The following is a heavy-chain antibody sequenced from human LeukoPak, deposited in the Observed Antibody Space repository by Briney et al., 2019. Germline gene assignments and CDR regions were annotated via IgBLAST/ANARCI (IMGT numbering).Heavy chain of an antibody. CDR1: GGTFSSYA. D-gene: IGHD6-13*01. CDR3: ARDLVFSGIAAAGTEVP. V-gene: IGHV1-69*05. J-gene: IGHJ5*02. CDR2: IIPIFGTA. Sequence: ASVKVSCKASGGTFSSYAISWVRQAPGQGLEWMGGIIPIFGTANYAQKFQGRVTITTDESTSTAYMELSSLRSEDTAVYYCARDLVFSGIAAAGTEVPWGQGTLVTVSS.